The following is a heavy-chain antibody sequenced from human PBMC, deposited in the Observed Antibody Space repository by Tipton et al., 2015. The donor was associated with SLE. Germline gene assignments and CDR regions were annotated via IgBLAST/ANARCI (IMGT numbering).Heavy chain of an antibody. CDR1: GGSITNDAYY. D-gene: IGHD3-3*01. V-gene: IGHV4-31*03. CDR3: ARGVAGLEDAFDI. Sequence: TLSLTCTVSGGSITNDAYYWSWIRQSPGKGLEWIGYIYYDGNSHYNPSLKSRLSISVDTSKNQFSLKLSSVTAADTAVYYCARGVAGLEDAFDIWGQGTMVTVSS. CDR2: IYYDGNS. J-gene: IGHJ3*02.